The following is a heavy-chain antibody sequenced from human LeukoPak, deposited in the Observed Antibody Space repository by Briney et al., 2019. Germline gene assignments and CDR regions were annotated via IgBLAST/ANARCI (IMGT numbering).Heavy chain of an antibody. CDR3: ARYSSSWYSNY. V-gene: IGHV4-39*01. Sequence: PSETLSLTCTVSGGSIRSSSYYWGWIRQPPGKGLEWIGSIYYSGGTYYNPSLKSRVTISVDTSKNQFSLKLSSVTAADTAVYYCARYSSSWYSNYWGQGTLVTVSS. CDR2: IYYSGGT. J-gene: IGHJ4*02. CDR1: GGSIRSSSYY. D-gene: IGHD6-13*01.